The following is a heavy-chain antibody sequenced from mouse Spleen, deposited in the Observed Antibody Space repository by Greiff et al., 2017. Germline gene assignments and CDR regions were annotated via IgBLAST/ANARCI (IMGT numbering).Heavy chain of an antibody. V-gene: IGHV1-85*01. CDR2: IYPRDGST. Sequence: QVQLQQSGPELVKPGASVKLSCKASGYTFTSYDINWVKQRPGQGLEWIGWIYPRDGSTKYNEKFMGKATLTVDTSSSTAYMELHSLTSEDSAVYFCARLTTASSWYFDVWGAGTTVTVSS. J-gene: IGHJ1*01. CDR3: ARLTTASSWYFDV. CDR1: GYTFTSYD. D-gene: IGHD1-2*01.